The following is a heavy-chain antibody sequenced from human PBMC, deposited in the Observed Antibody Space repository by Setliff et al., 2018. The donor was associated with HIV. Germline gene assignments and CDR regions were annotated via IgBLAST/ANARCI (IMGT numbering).Heavy chain of an antibody. CDR1: GGSVSDSNVY. CDR3: ARYRYYYDSSGYGRWFDP. D-gene: IGHD3-22*01. V-gene: IGHV4-39*01. J-gene: IGHJ5*02. Sequence: SETLSLTCSVSGGSVSDSNVYWNWIRQSPGKGLEWIGNIYYDGSAYYNPSLKSRVTISINTSENQFSLRLNSVTAADTAVYYCARYRYYYDSSGYGRWFDPWGQGTLVTVSS. CDR2: IYYDGSA.